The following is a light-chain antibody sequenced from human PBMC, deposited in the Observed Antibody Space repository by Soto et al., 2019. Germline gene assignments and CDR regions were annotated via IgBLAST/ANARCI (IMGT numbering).Light chain of an antibody. CDR3: QAYDYSLTAFV. V-gene: IGLV1-40*01. CDR1: NSNLGAGYD. Sequence: QLVLTQPPSVSGAPGQRVTISCTGNNSNLGAGYDVHWYQQLPGAAPKLVIFGTRNRPSGVPERFSGSTSGTSASLAITGLQAEEEAEYYCQAYDYSLTAFVFGGGTKLTVL. J-gene: IGLJ3*02. CDR2: GTR.